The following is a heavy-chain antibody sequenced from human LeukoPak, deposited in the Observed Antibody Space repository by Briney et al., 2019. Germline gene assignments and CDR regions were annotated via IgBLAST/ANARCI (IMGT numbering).Heavy chain of an antibody. D-gene: IGHD4-17*01. V-gene: IGHV4-39*07. CDR2: INHSGST. J-gene: IGHJ3*02. CDR1: GGSISYSSYY. Sequence: SETLSLTCTVSGGSISYSSYYWSWIRQPPGKGLEWIGEINHSGSTNYNPSLKSRVAISVDTSKNQFSLKLSSVTAADTAVYYCARTTVTTSFDIWGQGTMVTVSS. CDR3: ARTTVTTSFDI.